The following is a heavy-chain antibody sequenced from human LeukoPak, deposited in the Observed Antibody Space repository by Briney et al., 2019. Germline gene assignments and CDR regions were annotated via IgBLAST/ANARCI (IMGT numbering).Heavy chain of an antibody. V-gene: IGHV3-30*18. D-gene: IGHD3-22*01. CDR2: ISYDGSNK. J-gene: IGHJ4*02. CDR1: GFTFSSYG. CDR3: AKEWGYYDSSGYPGDN. Sequence: GRSLRLSCAASGFTFSSYGMHWVRQAPGKGLEWVAVISYDGSNKYYADSVKGRFTISRDNSKNTLYLQMNSLRVEDTAIYYCAKEWGYYDSSGYPGDNWGQGTLVTVSS.